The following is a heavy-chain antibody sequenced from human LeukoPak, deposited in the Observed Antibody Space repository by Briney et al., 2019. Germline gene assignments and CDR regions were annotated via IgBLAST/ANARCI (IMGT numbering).Heavy chain of an antibody. Sequence: PGWALRLSCAASGFAVSSNYISWVRQAPGKGLEWVSIIYSGGNTYYADSVKGRFTISRDNSKNTQYLQMNSLRAEDTAVYYCARARPSDWYYFDYWGQGTLVTVSS. V-gene: IGHV3-53*01. CDR3: ARARPSDWYYFDY. CDR1: GFAVSSNY. CDR2: IYSGGNT. J-gene: IGHJ4*02. D-gene: IGHD6-19*01.